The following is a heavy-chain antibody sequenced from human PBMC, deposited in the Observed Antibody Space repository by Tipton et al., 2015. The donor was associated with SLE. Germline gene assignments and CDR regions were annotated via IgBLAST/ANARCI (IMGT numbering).Heavy chain of an antibody. Sequence: SLRLSCAGSRFSVSAYHMTWVRQAPGKGLEWVSVSYLDGDTDYADSVKGRFTLTRDSSENALYLQMNSLRPEDTAVYYCANLEGDSGYDCRFDYWVQGTLATVSS. CDR2: SYLDGDT. V-gene: IGHV3-53*05. D-gene: IGHD5-12*01. J-gene: IGHJ4*02. CDR1: RFSVSAYH. CDR3: ANLEGDSGYDCRFDY.